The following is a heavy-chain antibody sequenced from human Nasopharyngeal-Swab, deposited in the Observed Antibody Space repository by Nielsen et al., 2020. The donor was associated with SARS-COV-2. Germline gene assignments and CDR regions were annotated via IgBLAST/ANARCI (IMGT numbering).Heavy chain of an antibody. CDR3: ARDTHNNYNYYYGMDV. D-gene: IGHD1-14*01. J-gene: IGHJ6*02. CDR1: GFTVSSNY. CDR2: IYSGGST. V-gene: IGHV3-53*01. Sequence: GESLKISCAASGFTVSSNYMSWVRQAPGKGLEWVSVIYSGGSTYYADSVKGRFTISRDNSKNTLYLQMNSLRAEDTAVYYCARDTHNNYNYYYGMDVWGQGTTVTVSS.